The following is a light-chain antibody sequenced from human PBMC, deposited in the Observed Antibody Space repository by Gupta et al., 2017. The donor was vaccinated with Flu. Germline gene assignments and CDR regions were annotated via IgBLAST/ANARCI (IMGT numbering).Light chain of an antibody. CDR2: EVS. V-gene: IGLV2-14*01. J-gene: IGLJ1*01. Sequence: SALHQPASASGSPDTATTTSYTRTSSDVSGHNPVSWYQQPPGEAPTLMIYEVSNRPSGVAHCFSGPKSGNTAPLTIAGLHADEAADYFCISNTSTTTPGVFGSGTRVTVL. CDR1: SSDVSGHNP. CDR3: ISNTSTTTPGV.